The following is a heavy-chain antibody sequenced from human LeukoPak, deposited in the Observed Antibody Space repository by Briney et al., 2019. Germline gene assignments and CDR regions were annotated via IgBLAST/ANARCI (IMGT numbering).Heavy chain of an antibody. D-gene: IGHD6-6*01. CDR1: GDSVSSNSAA. V-gene: IGHV6-1*01. CDR2: TYYNSKWYN. CDR3: TRDSGSYSSSYRFDS. Sequence: SQTLSLTCAIFGDSVSSNSAAWNWIRQSPSRGLEWLGRTYYNSKWYNDYAVSVKSRITINPDTSENQFSLQLNSVTPEDTAVYYCTRDSGSYSSSYRFDSWGQGTLVTVSS. J-gene: IGHJ4*02.